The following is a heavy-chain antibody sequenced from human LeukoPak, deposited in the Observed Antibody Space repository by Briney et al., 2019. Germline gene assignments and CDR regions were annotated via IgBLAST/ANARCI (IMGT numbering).Heavy chain of an antibody. CDR3: ARRGIAALDY. J-gene: IGHJ4*02. CDR1: GGSFSGYY. D-gene: IGHD6-6*01. V-gene: IGHV4-34*01. Sequence: PSETLSLTCAVYGGSFSGYYWSWIRQPPGKGLEWIGEINHSGSTNYNPSLKSRVTISVDTSKSQFSLKLSSVTAADTAVYYCARRGIAALDYWGQGTLVTVSS. CDR2: INHSGST.